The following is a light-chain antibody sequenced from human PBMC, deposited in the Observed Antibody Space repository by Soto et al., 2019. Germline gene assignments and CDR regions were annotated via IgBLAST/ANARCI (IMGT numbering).Light chain of an antibody. J-gene: IGKJ1*01. V-gene: IGKV3-20*01. CDR2: GAS. CDR3: HQYGSAPAWT. Sequence: IVLTQSPGTLSLFPGERATLSCRASQSIRSSYLAWYQQKPGQAPRLLIHGASNRATGIPDRFSGAGSGTDFTLTISRLEPEDFAVYYCHQYGSAPAWTFGQGTKVEIK. CDR1: QSIRSSY.